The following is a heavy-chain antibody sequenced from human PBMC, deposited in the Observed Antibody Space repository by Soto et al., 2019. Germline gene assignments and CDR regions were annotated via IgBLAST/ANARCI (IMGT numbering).Heavy chain of an antibody. CDR3: ARHATVTTRGHYYYYGMDV. V-gene: IGHV5-51*01. Sequence: GESLKISCKGSGYSLTSYWIGWVRQMPGKGLEWMGVIYPGDSDTRYSPSFQGQVTISADKSISTAYLQWSSLKASDTAMYYCARHATVTTRGHYYYYGMDVWGQGTTVTVSS. CDR2: IYPGDSDT. CDR1: GYSLTSYW. J-gene: IGHJ6*02. D-gene: IGHD4-4*01.